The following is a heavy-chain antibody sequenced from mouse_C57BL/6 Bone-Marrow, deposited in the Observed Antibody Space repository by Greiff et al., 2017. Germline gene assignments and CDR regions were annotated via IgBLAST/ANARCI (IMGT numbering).Heavy chain of an antibody. J-gene: IGHJ3*01. Sequence: QVQLQQPGAELVKPGASVKLSCKASGYTFTSYWMHWVKQRPGRGLEWIGRIDPNSGGTKYNEQFQSKATLTADKPSSTAYLQLSSLTSEDATVYYCASMGSNYAWFAYWGQGTLVTVSA. CDR1: GYTFTSYW. V-gene: IGHV1-72*01. D-gene: IGHD2-5*01. CDR2: IDPNSGGT. CDR3: ASMGSNYAWFAY.